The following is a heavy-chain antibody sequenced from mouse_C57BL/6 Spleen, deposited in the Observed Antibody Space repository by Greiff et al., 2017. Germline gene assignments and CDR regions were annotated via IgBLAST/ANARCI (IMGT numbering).Heavy chain of an antibody. CDR3: ARYPITTLVAEGFDY. Sequence: VQLQQPGAELVKPGASVKLSCKASGYTFTSYWMHWVKQRPGQGLEWIGMIHPNSGSTNYNEKFKSKATLTVDKSSSTAYMQLSSLTSEDSAVYYCARYPITTLVAEGFDYWGQSTTLTVSS. D-gene: IGHD1-1*01. CDR1: GYTFTSYW. V-gene: IGHV1-64*01. J-gene: IGHJ2*01. CDR2: IHPNSGST.